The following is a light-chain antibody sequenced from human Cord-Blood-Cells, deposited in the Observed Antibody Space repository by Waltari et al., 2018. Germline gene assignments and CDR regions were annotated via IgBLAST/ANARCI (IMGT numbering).Light chain of an antibody. Sequence: QSALTQPPSASGSPGQSVTISCTGTSSDVGGYNYVSWYQQHPGKAPKIMIYEVSKRPPGVPDRFSGSKSGNTAALTVSGLQAEDEADYYCSSYAGSNNYVVFGGGTKLTVL. CDR3: SSYAGSNNYVV. V-gene: IGLV2-8*01. CDR2: EVS. J-gene: IGLJ2*01. CDR1: SSDVGGYNY.